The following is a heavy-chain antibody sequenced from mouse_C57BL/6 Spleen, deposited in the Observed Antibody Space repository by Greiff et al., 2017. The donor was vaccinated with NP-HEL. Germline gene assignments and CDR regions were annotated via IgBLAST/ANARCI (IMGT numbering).Heavy chain of an antibody. CDR1: GFTFSDYY. CDR2: INYDGSST. D-gene: IGHD2-4*01. V-gene: IGHV5-16*02. CDR3: ARRADYDFFDY. Sequence: EVKLVESEGGLVQPGSSMKLSCTASGFTFSDYYMAWVRQVPEKGLEWVANINYDGSSTYYLDSLKSRFIISRDNAKNILYLQMSSLKSEDTATYYCARRADYDFFDYWGQGTTLTVSS. J-gene: IGHJ2*01.